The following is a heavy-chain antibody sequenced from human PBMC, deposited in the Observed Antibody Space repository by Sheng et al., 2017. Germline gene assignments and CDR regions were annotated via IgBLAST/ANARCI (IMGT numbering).Heavy chain of an antibody. Sequence: QVQLVQSGAEVKKPGSSVKVSCKASGGTFSSYAISWVRQAPGQGLEWMGGIIPIFGTANYAQKFQGRVTITTDESTSTAYMELSSLRSEDTAVYYCARGSIVVVVAATGYFDYWGQGTLVTVSS. J-gene: IGHJ4*02. CDR3: ARGSIVVVVAATGYFDY. D-gene: IGHD2-15*01. CDR2: IIPIFGTA. CDR1: GGTFSSYA. V-gene: IGHV1-69*05.